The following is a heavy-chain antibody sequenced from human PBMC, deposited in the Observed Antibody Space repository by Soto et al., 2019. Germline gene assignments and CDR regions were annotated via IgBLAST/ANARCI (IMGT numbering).Heavy chain of an antibody. CDR1: GFAFSSYA. Sequence: GGSLRLSCAAPGFAFSSYAMTWVRQAPGKGLEWVSAISGGGSSTYYADSVKGRFTISRDNSKNTLYLQMNSLRAEDTAVYYCAKNYYGSGSYPYFDYWGQGTLVTVSS. CDR3: AKNYYGSGSYPYFDY. V-gene: IGHV3-23*01. J-gene: IGHJ4*02. D-gene: IGHD3-10*01. CDR2: ISGGGSST.